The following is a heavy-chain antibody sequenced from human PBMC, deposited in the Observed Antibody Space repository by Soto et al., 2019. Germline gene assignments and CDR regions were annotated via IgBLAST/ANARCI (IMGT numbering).Heavy chain of an antibody. D-gene: IGHD5-12*01. J-gene: IGHJ4*02. CDR1: GFTFSSYA. V-gene: IGHV3-23*01. CDR3: AKARSGYDWLGGSFDY. Sequence: GGSVRRSCAASGFTFSSYAMSCVRQAPGKWLEWGSAISGSGGSRYYADSVKGRFTISRDNSKNTLYLQMNSLRAEDTAVYYCAKARSGYDWLGGSFDYWGKGTMVTGSS. CDR2: ISGSGGSR.